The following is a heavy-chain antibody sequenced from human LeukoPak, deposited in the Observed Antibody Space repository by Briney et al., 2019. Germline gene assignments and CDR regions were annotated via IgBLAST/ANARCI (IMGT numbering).Heavy chain of an antibody. V-gene: IGHV4-39*07. D-gene: IGHD3-9*01. CDR2: IYYSGST. CDR1: GGSISSSSYY. Sequence: PSETLSLTCTVSGGSISSSSYYWGWIRQPPGKGLEWIGSIYYSGSTYYNPSLKSRVTISVDTSKNQFSLKLSSVTAADTAVYYCARVPPKDDILTGYSLWAFDSWGQGTMVTASS. CDR3: ARVPPKDDILTGYSLWAFDS. J-gene: IGHJ3*02.